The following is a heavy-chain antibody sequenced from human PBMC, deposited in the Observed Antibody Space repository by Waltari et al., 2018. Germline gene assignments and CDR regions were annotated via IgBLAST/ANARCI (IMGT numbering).Heavy chain of an antibody. CDR1: GGSISSYY. CDR3: ARSGGYFPIDY. Sequence: QVQLQESGPGLVKPSETLSLTCTVSGGSISSYYWSWIRQPPGKGLEWIGYIYYSGSTNYNPSLKSRVTISVDTSKNQFSLKLSSVTAADTAVYYCARSGGYFPIDYWGQGTLVTVSS. CDR2: IYYSGST. J-gene: IGHJ4*02. D-gene: IGHD3-22*01. V-gene: IGHV4-59*01.